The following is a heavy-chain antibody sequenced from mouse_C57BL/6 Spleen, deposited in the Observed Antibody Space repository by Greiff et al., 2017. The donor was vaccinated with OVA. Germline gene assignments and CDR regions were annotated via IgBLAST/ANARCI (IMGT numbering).Heavy chain of an antibody. V-gene: IGHV5-4*03. CDR2: ISDGGSYT. CDR1: GFTFSSYA. CDR3: ARGGTVVFDY. J-gene: IGHJ2*01. D-gene: IGHD1-1*01. Sequence: EVKLQESGGGLVKPGGSLKLSCAASGFTFSSYAMSWVRQTPEKRLEWVATISDGGSYTYYPDNVKGRFTISRDNAKNNLYLQMSHLKSEDTAMYYCARGGTVVFDYWGQGTTLTVSS.